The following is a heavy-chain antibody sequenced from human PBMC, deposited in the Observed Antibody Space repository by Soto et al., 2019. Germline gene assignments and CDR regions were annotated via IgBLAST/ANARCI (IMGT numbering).Heavy chain of an antibody. V-gene: IGHV4-30-2*01. CDR1: GLSISSGGYS. J-gene: IGHJ5*02. D-gene: IGHD2-15*01. CDR3: ARDKHYCSGGSCYSWFDP. CDR2: IYHSGST. Sequence: PSETLSLTCAVSGLSISSGGYSRSWIRQPPGKGLEWIGYIYHSGSTYYNPSLKSRVTISVDRSKNQFSLKLSSVTAADTAVYYCARDKHYCSGGSCYSWFDPWGQGTLVTVSS.